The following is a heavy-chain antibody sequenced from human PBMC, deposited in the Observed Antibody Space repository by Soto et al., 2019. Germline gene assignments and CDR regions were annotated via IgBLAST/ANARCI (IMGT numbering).Heavy chain of an antibody. J-gene: IGHJ4*02. D-gene: IGHD6-13*01. CDR2: ISSSSSYI. CDR1: GFTFSSYS. V-gene: IGHV3-21*01. Sequence: TGGSLRLSCAASGFTFSSYSMNWVRQAPGKGLEWVSSISSSSSYIYYADSVKGRFTISRDNAKNSLYLQMNSLRAEDTAVYYCARDLQSRSSSWYQEGAFDYWGQGTLVTVSS. CDR3: ARDLQSRSSSWYQEGAFDY.